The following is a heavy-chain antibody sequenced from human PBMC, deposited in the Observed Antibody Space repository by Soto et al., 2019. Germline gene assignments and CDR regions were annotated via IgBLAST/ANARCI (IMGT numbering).Heavy chain of an antibody. J-gene: IGHJ6*03. CDR1: GGSFSGYY. CDR2: INHSGST. V-gene: IGHV4-34*01. Sequence: PSETLSLTCAVYGGSFSGYYWSWIRQPPGKGLEWIGEINHSGSTNYNPSLKSRVTISVDTSKNQFSLKLSSVTAADTAVYYCASKADESFDYYYYYMDVWGKGTTVTVSS. CDR3: ASKADESFDYYYYYMDV. D-gene: IGHD3-3*02.